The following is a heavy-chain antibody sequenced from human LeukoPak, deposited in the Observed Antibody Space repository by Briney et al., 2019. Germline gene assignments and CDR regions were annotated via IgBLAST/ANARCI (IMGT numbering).Heavy chain of an antibody. J-gene: IGHJ4*02. D-gene: IGHD5-24*01. CDR1: GGTFSSYA. CDR2: IIPIFGTA. CDR3: ARVLAGRDGYNPFDY. V-gene: IGHV1-69*13. Sequence: SVKVSCKASGGTFSSYAISWERQAPGQGLEWMGGIIPIFGTANYAQKFQGRVTITADESTSTAYMELSSLRSEDTAVYYCARVLAGRDGYNPFDYWGQGTLVTVSS.